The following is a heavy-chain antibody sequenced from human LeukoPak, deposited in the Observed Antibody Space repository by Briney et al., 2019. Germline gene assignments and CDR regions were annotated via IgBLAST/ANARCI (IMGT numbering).Heavy chain of an antibody. Sequence: GGSLTLSCAASGFTFSTYSMNWVRQAPGKGLEWVSYIDTSSSTIYYADSVKGRFTVSRDNAKNSLYLQMKSLRAEDTTVYYCARDMGYSGSWPGYFDYWGQGVLVTVSS. CDR1: GFTFSTYS. CDR3: ARDMGYSGSWPGYFDY. D-gene: IGHD1-26*01. J-gene: IGHJ4*02. V-gene: IGHV3-48*04. CDR2: IDTSSSTI.